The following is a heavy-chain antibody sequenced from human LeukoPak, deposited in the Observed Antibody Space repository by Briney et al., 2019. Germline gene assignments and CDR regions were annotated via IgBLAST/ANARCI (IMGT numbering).Heavy chain of an antibody. J-gene: IGHJ5*02. V-gene: IGHV1-69*13. CDR1: GGTFSSYA. CDR3: ANRNGGIVGAPSWFDP. D-gene: IGHD1-26*01. CDR2: IIPIFGTA. Sequence: SVKVSCKASGGTFSSYAISWVRQAPGQVLEWMGGIIPIFGTANYAQKFQGRVTITADESTSTAYMELSSLRSEDTAVYYCANRNGGIVGAPSWFDPWGQGTLVTVSS.